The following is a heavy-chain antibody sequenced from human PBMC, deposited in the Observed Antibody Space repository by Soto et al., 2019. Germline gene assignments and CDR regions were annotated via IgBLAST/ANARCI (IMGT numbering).Heavy chain of an antibody. CDR2: VNPIVGMS. D-gene: IGHD3-10*01. Sequence: QVQLVQSGAEVKKPGSSVKVSCTASGGTFNSYTINWVRQAPGRGLEWVGRVNPIVGMSNSALKFQGRVTITADKXTSTAFMYLTSLKSEDTAVYYCATSYGSGSTHFDSWGQGTLVTVS. CDR1: GGTFNSYT. CDR3: ATSYGSGSTHFDS. V-gene: IGHV1-69*02. J-gene: IGHJ4*02.